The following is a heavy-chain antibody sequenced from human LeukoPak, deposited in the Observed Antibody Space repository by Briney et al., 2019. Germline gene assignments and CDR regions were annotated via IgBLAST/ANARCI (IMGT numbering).Heavy chain of an antibody. D-gene: IGHD3-10*01. CDR1: GFTFGSYA. CDR2: ISGSGGST. CDR3: ARYDGGSGPFDY. J-gene: IGHJ4*02. Sequence: GGSLRLSCAASGFTFGSYAMSWVRQAPGKGLEWVSAISGSGGSTYYADSVKGRFTISRDNSKNTLYLQMNSLRAEDTAVYYCARYDGGSGPFDYWGQGTLVTVSS. V-gene: IGHV3-23*01.